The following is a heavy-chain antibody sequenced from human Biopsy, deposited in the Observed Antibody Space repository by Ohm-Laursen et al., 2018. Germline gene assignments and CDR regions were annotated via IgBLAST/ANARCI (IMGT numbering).Heavy chain of an antibody. Sequence: SDTLSLTCSVSGGSISSYHWSWIRQPPGKGLEWIGYIYYTGSTNYNPSLKSRVTISVDTPMNHLSLRLTSVTAADTAVYYCARHAPSYSGSYWRYFDLWGRGTLVTVSS. CDR1: GGSISSYH. J-gene: IGHJ2*01. D-gene: IGHD1-26*01. CDR3: ARHAPSYSGSYWRYFDL. V-gene: IGHV4-59*08. CDR2: IYYTGST.